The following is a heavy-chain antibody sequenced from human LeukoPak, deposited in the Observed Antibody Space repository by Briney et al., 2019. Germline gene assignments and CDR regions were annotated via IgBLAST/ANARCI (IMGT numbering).Heavy chain of an antibody. Sequence: ASVKVSCKASGYSFTSFGMNWVRQAPGQGFEWMGWINPDSGGTNYAQKFQGRVTMTRDTSISTAYMELSRLRSNDTAVYYCARRALFGDSGYDYNWFDPWGQGTLVTVSS. CDR2: INPDSGGT. CDR3: ARRALFGDSGYDYNWFDP. D-gene: IGHD5-12*01. J-gene: IGHJ5*02. CDR1: GYSFTSFG. V-gene: IGHV1-2*02.